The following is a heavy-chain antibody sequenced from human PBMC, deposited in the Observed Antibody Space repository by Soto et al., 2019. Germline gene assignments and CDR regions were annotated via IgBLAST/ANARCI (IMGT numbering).Heavy chain of an antibody. D-gene: IGHD2-15*01. J-gene: IGHJ6*02. CDR2: IYPGDSDT. CDR1: VYTFTDYG. CDR3: AKYNCDAGTCYSFMGRYHYAMDV. Sequence: GESLKISCKTSVYTFTDYGIGWVRQMPGKGLEWVGIIYPGDSDTRYNPSFRGLVTISADTSISTAYLKWSSLKASDSAMYYCAKYNCDAGTCYSFMGRYHYAMDVWGQGTTVTV. V-gene: IGHV5-51*01.